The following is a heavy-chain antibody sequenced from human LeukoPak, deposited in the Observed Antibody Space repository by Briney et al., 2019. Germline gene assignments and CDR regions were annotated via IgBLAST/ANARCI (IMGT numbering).Heavy chain of an antibody. V-gene: IGHV3-30*02. CDR2: IWFDGSNK. CDR3: AKVAGKYYYGSGTYAEYFQH. Sequence: PGGSLRLSCAASGFTFSSYGMHWVRQAPGKGLEWVAFIWFDGSNKYYADSVKGRFTISRDNSKNTLYLQMNSLRAEDTAVYYCAKVAGKYYYGSGTYAEYFQHWGQGTLVTVSS. D-gene: IGHD3-10*01. J-gene: IGHJ1*01. CDR1: GFTFSSYG.